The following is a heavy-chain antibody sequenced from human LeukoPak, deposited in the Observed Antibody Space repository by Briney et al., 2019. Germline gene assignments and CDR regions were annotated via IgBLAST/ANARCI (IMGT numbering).Heavy chain of an antibody. CDR3: ARRGNDDGFVDY. V-gene: IGHV3-23*01. J-gene: IGHJ4*02. CDR1: GFTFDSYA. CDR2: ISGSGLTT. D-gene: IGHD1-1*01. Sequence: PGGSLRLSCAASGFTFDSYAMHWVRQAPGKGLEWVSTISGSGLTTFYADSVKGRFTISRVDSKNSVYLQMNSLRAEDTAMYYCARRGNDDGFVDYWGQGTLVTVSS.